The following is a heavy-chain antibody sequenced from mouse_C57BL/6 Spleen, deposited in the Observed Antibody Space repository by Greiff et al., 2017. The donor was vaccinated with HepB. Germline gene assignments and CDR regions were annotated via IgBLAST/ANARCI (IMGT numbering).Heavy chain of an antibody. V-gene: IGHV1-69*01. D-gene: IGHD1-1*01. J-gene: IGHJ1*03. CDR1: GYTFTSYW. CDR3: ARAITTVGNWYFDV. Sequence: QVQLQQPGAELVMPGASVKLSCKASGYTFTSYWMHWVKQRPGQGLEWIGEIDPSDSYTNYNQKFKGKSTLTVDKSSSTAYMQLSSLTSEDSAVYYYARAITTVGNWYFDVWGTGTTVTVSS. CDR2: IDPSDSYT.